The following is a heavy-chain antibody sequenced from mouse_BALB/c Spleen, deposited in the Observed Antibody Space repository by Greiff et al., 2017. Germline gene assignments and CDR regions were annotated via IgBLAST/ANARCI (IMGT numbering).Heavy chain of an antibody. CDR2: ISSGGST. J-gene: IGHJ2*01. CDR3: ASLIYYYGSDYFDY. Sequence: EVQRVESGGGLVKPGGSLKLSCAASGFTFSSYAMSWVRQTPEKRLEWVASISSGGSTYYPDSVKGRFTISRDNARNILYLQMSSLRSEDTAMYYCASLIYYYGSDYFDYWGQGTTLTVSS. CDR1: GFTFSSYA. V-gene: IGHV5-6-5*01. D-gene: IGHD1-1*01.